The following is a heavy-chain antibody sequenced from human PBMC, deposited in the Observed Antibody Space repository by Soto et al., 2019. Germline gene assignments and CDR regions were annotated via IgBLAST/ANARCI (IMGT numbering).Heavy chain of an antibody. V-gene: IGHV4-30-4*01. CDR3: ASDVPAAMPLHAFDI. CDR1: GGSISSGDYY. Sequence: QVLLQESGPGLVKPTQTLSLTCTVSGGSISSGDYYWSWIRQPPGKGLEWIGYIYYSGSTYYNPSLKVRVTISVDTSKNQFSLKLSSVTAPDTAVYYCASDVPAAMPLHAFDIWGQGTMVTVSS. J-gene: IGHJ3*02. D-gene: IGHD2-2*01. CDR2: IYYSGST.